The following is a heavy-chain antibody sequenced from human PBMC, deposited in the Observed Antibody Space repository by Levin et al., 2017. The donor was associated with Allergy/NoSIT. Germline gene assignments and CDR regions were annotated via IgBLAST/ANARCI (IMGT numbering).Heavy chain of an antibody. D-gene: IGHD2-2*01. V-gene: IGHV3-53*01. J-gene: IGHJ4*02. CDR2: LYSGGNT. Sequence: AGESLKISCAASGFIVSSNYLSWVRQAPGKGLEWLSVLYSGGNTYYADSVKDRFTISRDSSKNTLYLQMNSLRAEDTAVYYCARHGPKVPAGGLKGNWGIDYWGQGTLVTVSS. CDR1: GFIVSSNY. CDR3: ARHGPKVPAGGLKGNWGIDY.